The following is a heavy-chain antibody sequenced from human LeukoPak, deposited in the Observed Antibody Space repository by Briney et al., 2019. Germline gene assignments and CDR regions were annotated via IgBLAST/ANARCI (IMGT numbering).Heavy chain of an antibody. CDR2: IYYSGST. CDR3: ASNLKGTSNFDY. V-gene: IGHV4-61*01. J-gene: IGHJ4*02. CDR1: GGSVSSGSHY. Sequence: PSETLSLTCTVSGGSVSSGSHYWTWSRQPPGKGLEWIGFIYYSGSTSYNPSLKSRVIISLDTSKNQFSLMLNSVTAADTAVYYCASNLKGTSNFDYWGQRTLVTVSS. D-gene: IGHD2-2*01.